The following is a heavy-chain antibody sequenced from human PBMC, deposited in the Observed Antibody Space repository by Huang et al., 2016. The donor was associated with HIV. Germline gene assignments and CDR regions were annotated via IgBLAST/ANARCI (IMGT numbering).Heavy chain of an antibody. CDR1: GGSFSGYY. V-gene: IGHV4-34*02. J-gene: IGHJ4*02. Sequence: QVQLEQWGAGLLKASETLSLTCAVYGGSFSGYYWNWLRQAPGTGLEWVGEINHRGNTNYNPSLKSRVNMSVDTSKSQFSLYLTSLSAADTGTYFCARRYNSRRDYWGRGTLVTVHS. D-gene: IGHD3-22*01. CDR3: ARRYNSRRDY. CDR2: INHRGNT.